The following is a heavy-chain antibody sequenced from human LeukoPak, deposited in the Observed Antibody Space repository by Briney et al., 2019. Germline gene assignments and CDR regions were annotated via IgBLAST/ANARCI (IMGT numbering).Heavy chain of an antibody. J-gene: IGHJ4*02. V-gene: IGHV3-23*01. Sequence: GSLRLSCAASGFTFSKYAMGWVRQAPGKGLEWVSTISGSRGNTYYADLEEGRFTISRDNSKNTLYLQMSSLRAEDTAVYYCAVSDCSSASCLFDHWGQGTLVTVSS. CDR1: GFTFSKYA. CDR2: ISGSRGNT. CDR3: AVSDCSSASCLFDH. D-gene: IGHD2-2*01.